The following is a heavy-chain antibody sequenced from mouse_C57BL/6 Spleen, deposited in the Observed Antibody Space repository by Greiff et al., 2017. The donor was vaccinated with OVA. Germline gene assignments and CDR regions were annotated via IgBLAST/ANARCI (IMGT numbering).Heavy chain of an antibody. CDR3: VRYYYGSLNYYAMDY. Sequence: QVQLQQSGAELVKPGASVKISCKASGYAFSSYWMNWVKQRPGKGLEWIGQIYPGDGDTNYNGKFKGKATLTADKSSSTAYMQLSRLTSDDSAVYFYVRYYYGSLNYYAMDYWGQGTSVTVSS. D-gene: IGHD1-1*01. CDR1: GYAFSSYW. V-gene: IGHV1-80*01. CDR2: IYPGDGDT. J-gene: IGHJ4*01.